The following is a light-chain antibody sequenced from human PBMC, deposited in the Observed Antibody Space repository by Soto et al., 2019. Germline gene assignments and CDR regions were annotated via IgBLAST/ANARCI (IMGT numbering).Light chain of an antibody. Sequence: EIVLTQSPGTLSLSPGERATLSCRASQSVSSSYLAWYQQKPGQAPRLLIYGASSRATGIPDRFSGSGSGTDFTLTISRLEPEDFAVYYCHQYGSSLLYTFGQGTKVDIK. CDR2: GAS. J-gene: IGKJ2*01. V-gene: IGKV3-20*01. CDR1: QSVSSSY. CDR3: HQYGSSLLYT.